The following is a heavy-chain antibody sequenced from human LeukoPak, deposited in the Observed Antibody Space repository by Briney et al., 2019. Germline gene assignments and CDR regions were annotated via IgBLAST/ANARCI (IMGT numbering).Heavy chain of an antibody. D-gene: IGHD3-10*01. CDR3: ARGVNRYNWFDF. Sequence: ASVKVSCKASGGTFSSYAISWVRQAPGQGLEWMGRIIPILGIANYAQKFQGRVTITADKSTSTAYMELSSLRSEDTAVYYCARGVNRYNWFDFWAREPWSPSPQ. CDR2: IIPILGIA. CDR1: GGTFSSYA. J-gene: IGHJ5*01. V-gene: IGHV1-69*04.